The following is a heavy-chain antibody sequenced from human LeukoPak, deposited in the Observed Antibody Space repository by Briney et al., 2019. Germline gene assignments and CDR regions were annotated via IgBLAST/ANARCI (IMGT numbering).Heavy chain of an antibody. CDR2: IKSKTDGGTT. CDR1: GFTFSNAW. Sequence: GGSLRLSCAASGFTFSNAWMSWVRQAPGKGLEWVGRIKSKTDGGTTDYAAPVKGRFTISRDDSKNTLYLQMNSMRAEDTAVYYCARDQDRAFDIWGQGTMVTVSS. V-gene: IGHV3-15*01. CDR3: ARDQDRAFDI. J-gene: IGHJ3*02.